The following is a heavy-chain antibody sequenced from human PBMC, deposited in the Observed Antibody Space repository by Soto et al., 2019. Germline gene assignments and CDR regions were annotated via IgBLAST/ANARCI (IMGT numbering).Heavy chain of an antibody. Sequence: QVQLVESGGGVVQPGRSLRLSCAASGFTFSAYAMHWVRQAPGKGLEWMAVISYDGTHKYYPDSVKGRFTISRDNFKDPLFLQMNRLRAEDTAVYYCAKDQGRGGYSYGYFSPYFDYWGQGNLVTVSS. CDR2: ISYDGTHK. J-gene: IGHJ4*02. CDR3: AKDQGRGGYSYGYFSPYFDY. D-gene: IGHD5-18*01. V-gene: IGHV3-30*18. CDR1: GFTFSAYA.